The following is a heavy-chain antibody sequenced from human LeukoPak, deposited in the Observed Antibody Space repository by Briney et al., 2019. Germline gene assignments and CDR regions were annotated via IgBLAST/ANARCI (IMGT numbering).Heavy chain of an antibody. CDR1: GYSISSGYY. J-gene: IGHJ4*02. D-gene: IGHD1-26*01. V-gene: IGHV4-38-2*01. CDR2: IYHSGST. CDR3: ARLRGYFDY. Sequence: ETLSLTCAVSGYSISSGYYWGWIRQPPGKGVEWIGSIYHSGSTYYKPSVKRRVTISVDTSKNQFSLKLSSVTAADTAVYYCARLRGYFDYWGQGTLVTVSS.